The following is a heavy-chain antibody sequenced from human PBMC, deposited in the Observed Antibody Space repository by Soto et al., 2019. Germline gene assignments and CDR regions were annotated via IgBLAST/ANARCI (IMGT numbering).Heavy chain of an antibody. V-gene: IGHV3-11*05. CDR1: GFTFSDYY. CDR3: AKGGGWYSFDY. Sequence: LRLSCAASGFTFSDYYMSWIRQAPGKGLEWVSYISSSSSYTNYADSVKGRFTISRDNAKNTLYLQMNSLRAEDTAVYYCAKGGGWYSFDYWGQGTLVTVSS. CDR2: ISSSSSYT. D-gene: IGHD6-19*01. J-gene: IGHJ4*02.